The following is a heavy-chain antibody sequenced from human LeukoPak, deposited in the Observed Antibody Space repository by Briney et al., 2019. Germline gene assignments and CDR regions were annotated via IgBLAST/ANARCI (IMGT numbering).Heavy chain of an antibody. J-gene: IGHJ4*02. D-gene: IGHD3-22*01. V-gene: IGHV3-7*01. CDR1: GFTFNNYW. CDR2: INQDGGEK. CDR3: ARDRGYSTFDY. Sequence: PGGSLRLSCAASGFTFNNYWMSWVRQAPGKGLEWVANINQDGGEKNYVDSVKGRFTISRDNAKNSLYLLMNSLRAEDTAVYSCARDRGYSTFDYWGQGTLVTVSS.